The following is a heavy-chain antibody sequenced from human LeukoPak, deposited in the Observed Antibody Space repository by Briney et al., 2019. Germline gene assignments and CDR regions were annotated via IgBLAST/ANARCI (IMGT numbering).Heavy chain of an antibody. D-gene: IGHD6-19*01. V-gene: IGHV4-39*01. J-gene: IGHJ5*02. CDR3: ARGTLAVAGSALHNWFDP. Sequence: SETLSLTCTVFGGSITSTSYYWAWVRQPPGKGLEWIGNIDYTGSTYYNPSLRRRVSIPADTSKSQFSLNLNAVTAADTAVYYCARGTLAVAGSALHNWFDPWGQGTLITVSS. CDR2: IDYTGST. CDR1: GGSITSTSYY.